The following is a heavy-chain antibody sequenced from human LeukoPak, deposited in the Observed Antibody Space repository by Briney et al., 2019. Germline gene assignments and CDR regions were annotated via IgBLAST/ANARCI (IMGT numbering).Heavy chain of an antibody. CDR3: PRGSYETWFAP. D-gene: IGHD5-12*01. CDR2: IIPIFGTA. J-gene: IGHJ5*02. V-gene: IGHV1-69*05. CDR1: GGTFSSYA. Sequence: EASVKVSCKASGGTFSSYAISWVRQAPGQGLEWMGRIIPIFGTANYAQKFQGRVTITTDESTSTAYMELSSLRSEDTAVYYCPRGSYETWFAPWGQGTLVTVSS.